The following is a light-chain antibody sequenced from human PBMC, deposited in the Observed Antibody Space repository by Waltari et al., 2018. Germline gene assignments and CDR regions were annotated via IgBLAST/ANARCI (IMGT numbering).Light chain of an antibody. V-gene: IGKV3-20*01. CDR3: QHYVRLPAT. J-gene: IGKJ1*01. Sequence: EIVLTQSPGTLSLSPGERAILSCRASQSVSRTLAWYQQKPGQAPKLLIYGASIRATGIPDRFTGSGSGTDFSLTISSLEPEDFAIYFCQHYVRLPATFGQGTKVEIK. CDR2: GAS. CDR1: QSVSRT.